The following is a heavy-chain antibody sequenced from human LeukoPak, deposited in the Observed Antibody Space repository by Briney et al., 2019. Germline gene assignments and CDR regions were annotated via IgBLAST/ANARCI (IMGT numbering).Heavy chain of an antibody. CDR1: GGSISSYY. CDR2: IYYSGST. J-gene: IGHJ4*02. Sequence: SETLSLTCTVSGGSISSYYWSWIRQPPGKGLEWIGFIYYSGSTNYKPSLKSRVTTSADTSKNEFSLKLSSVTAADTAVYYCARAGTNLGDYDYWGQGTLVTVSS. V-gene: IGHV4-59*08. CDR3: ARAGTNLGDYDY. D-gene: IGHD4-17*01.